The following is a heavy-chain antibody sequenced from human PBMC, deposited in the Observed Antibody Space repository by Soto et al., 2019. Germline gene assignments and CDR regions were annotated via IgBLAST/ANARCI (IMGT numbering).Heavy chain of an antibody. Sequence: GGSLRLSCAASGSTFSSYDMHWVRQVTGKGLEWVSAIGTADDTYYAGSVKGRFTISREDAKNSLYLQMNSLRAEDTAVYYCAKERITAATWDAFDIWGQGTMVTVSS. CDR1: GSTFSSYD. CDR3: AKERITAATWDAFDI. D-gene: IGHD1-20*01. CDR2: IGTADDT. J-gene: IGHJ3*02. V-gene: IGHV3-13*01.